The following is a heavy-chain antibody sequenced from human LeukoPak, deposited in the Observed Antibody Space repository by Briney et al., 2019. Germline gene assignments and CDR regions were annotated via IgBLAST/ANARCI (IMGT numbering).Heavy chain of an antibody. CDR1: GGSISSSSYY. CDR3: ARERYDFWSGYYTGYFDY. D-gene: IGHD3-3*01. V-gene: IGHV4-39*02. J-gene: IGHJ4*02. Sequence: SETLSLTCTVSGGSISSSSYYWGWIRQPPGKGLEWIGSIYYSGSTYYNPSLKSRVTISVDTSKNQFSLKLSSVTAADTAVYYCARERYDFWSGYYTGYFDYWGQGTLVTVSS. CDR2: IYYSGST.